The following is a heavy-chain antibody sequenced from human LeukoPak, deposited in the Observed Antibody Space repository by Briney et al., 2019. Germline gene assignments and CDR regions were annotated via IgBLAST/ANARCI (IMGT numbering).Heavy chain of an antibody. D-gene: IGHD3-22*01. J-gene: IGHJ3*02. V-gene: IGHV3-23*01. CDR2: ISGSGGST. CDR1: GFTFSSYA. CDR3: ARAEDYDSSGYVDAFDM. Sequence: RAGGSLRLSCAASGFTFSSYAMSWVRQAPGKGLEWVSGISGSGGSTYYADSVKGRFTISRDNSKNTLYLQMNSLRAEDTAVYYCARAEDYDSSGYVDAFDMWGQGTMVTVSS.